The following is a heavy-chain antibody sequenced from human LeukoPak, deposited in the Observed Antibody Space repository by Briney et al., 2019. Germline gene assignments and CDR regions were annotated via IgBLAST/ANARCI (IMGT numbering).Heavy chain of an antibody. V-gene: IGHV3-73*01. CDR1: GFTFRSYW. J-gene: IGHJ5*02. CDR3: TTPNEGNWFDP. D-gene: IGHD2-8*01. Sequence: GGSLRLSCAASGFTFRSYWMHWVRQASGKGLEWVGRIRDKGYGHATAYAASVKGRFTLSRDDSKNTAYLQMNSLKTEDTALYYCTTPNEGNWFDPWGQGTLVTVSS. CDR2: IRDKGYGHAT.